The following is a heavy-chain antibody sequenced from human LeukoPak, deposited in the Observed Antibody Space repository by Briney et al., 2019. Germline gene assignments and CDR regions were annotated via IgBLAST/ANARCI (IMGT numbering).Heavy chain of an antibody. CDR2: IYHSGST. V-gene: IGHV4-38-2*02. Sequence: SETLSLTCTVSGDSISSGYYWGWIRQPPGKGLEWIGSIYHSGSTYYNPSLKSRVTISVDTSKNQFSLKLSSVTAADTAVYYCARLIPGGYFDYWGQGTLVTVPS. CDR3: ARLIPGGYFDY. J-gene: IGHJ4*02. CDR1: GDSISSGYY. D-gene: IGHD2-15*01.